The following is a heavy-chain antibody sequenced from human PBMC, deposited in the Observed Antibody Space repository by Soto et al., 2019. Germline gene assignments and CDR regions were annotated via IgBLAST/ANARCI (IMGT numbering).Heavy chain of an antibody. J-gene: IGHJ5*02. CDR1: VYNFTNFG. V-gene: IGHV1-18*01. Sequence: QVQLVQSGAEVKKPGASVKVSCRDSVYNFTNFGVTWVRRAPGQGLEWMGWISAYTDTPNSAQKFQGRVTMTIDTPTSTAYMDLRSLTSDATAVYYCARVIPGVEAWFDPWGQGTLVTVSS. CDR2: ISAYTDTP. D-gene: IGHD2-2*01. CDR3: ARVIPGVEAWFDP.